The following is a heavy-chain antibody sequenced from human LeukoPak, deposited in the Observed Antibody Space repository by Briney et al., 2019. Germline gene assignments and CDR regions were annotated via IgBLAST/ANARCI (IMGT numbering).Heavy chain of an antibody. J-gene: IGHJ6*02. CDR3: AKEVTRVAPGSYYYYYGMDV. Sequence: GGSLRLSCAASGFTLSSYGMHWVRQAPGKGLEWVAVISYDGSNKYYADSVKGRFTISRDNSKNTLYLQMNSLRAEDTAVYYCAKEVTRVAPGSYYYYYGMDVWGQGTTVTVSS. CDR1: GFTLSSYG. D-gene: IGHD4-23*01. CDR2: ISYDGSNK. V-gene: IGHV3-30*18.